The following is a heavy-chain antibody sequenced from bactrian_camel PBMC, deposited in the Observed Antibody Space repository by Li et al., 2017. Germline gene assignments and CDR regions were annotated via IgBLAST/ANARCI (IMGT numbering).Heavy chain of an antibody. J-gene: IGHJ6*01. CDR1: GFTFSSSD. Sequence: VQLVESGGGLVQPGGSLTLSCAASGFTFSSSDMSWVRQAPGKGLEWVSAINSGGGSTYYADSVKGRFTISRDNAKNTLYLQLNSLKTEDTAMYSCSTNFEARSCRVDSWGQGTQVTVS. CDR3: STNFEARSCRVDS. CDR2: INSGGGST. V-gene: IGHV3S40*01.